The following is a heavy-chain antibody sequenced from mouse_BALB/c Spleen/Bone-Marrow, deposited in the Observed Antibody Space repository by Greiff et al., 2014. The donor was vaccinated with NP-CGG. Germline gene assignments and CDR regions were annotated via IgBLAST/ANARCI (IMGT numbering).Heavy chain of an antibody. CDR3: ALTTATPFAY. V-gene: IGHV1-7*01. D-gene: IGHD1-2*01. Sequence: QVQLQQSGAELAKPGASVKMSCKASGYTLTVYWIHWVKQRPGQGLEWIGYINPSTAYTEYNQKFKDKATLTADKSSTTAYMQLSSLTSEDSAVYYCALTTATPFAYWGQGTLVTVS. CDR1: GYTLTVYW. CDR2: INPSTAYT. J-gene: IGHJ3*01.